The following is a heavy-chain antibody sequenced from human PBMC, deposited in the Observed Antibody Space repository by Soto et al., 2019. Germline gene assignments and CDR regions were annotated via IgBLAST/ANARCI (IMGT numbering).Heavy chain of an antibody. J-gene: IGHJ6*03. CDR3: ARDMGYSYYYYMDV. CDR2: IYYSGST. D-gene: IGHD5-18*01. Sequence: TLSLTCTVSGGSISSGGYYWSWIRQHPGKGLEWIGYIYYSGSTYYNPSLKSRVTISVDTSKNQFSLKLSSVTAADTAVYYCARDMGYSYYYYMDVWGKGTTVTVSS. V-gene: IGHV4-31*03. CDR1: GGSISSGGYY.